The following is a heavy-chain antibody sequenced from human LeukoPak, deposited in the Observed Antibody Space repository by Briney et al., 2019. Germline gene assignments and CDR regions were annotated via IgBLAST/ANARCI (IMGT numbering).Heavy chain of an antibody. CDR1: GFTFSSYA. CDR3: AKVGKYYYDYGYFDY. D-gene: IGHD3-22*01. Sequence: GGSLRLSCAASGFTFSSYAMSWVRQAPGKGLEWVSAISGSGGSTYYADSVKGRFTISRDNSKNTLYLQMNSLRAEDTAVYYCAKVGKYYYDYGYFDYWGQGTLVTVSS. V-gene: IGHV3-23*01. J-gene: IGHJ4*02. CDR2: ISGSGGST.